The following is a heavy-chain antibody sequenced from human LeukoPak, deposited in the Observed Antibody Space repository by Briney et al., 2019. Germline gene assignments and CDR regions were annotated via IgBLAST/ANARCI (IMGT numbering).Heavy chain of an antibody. V-gene: IGHV1-2*02. Sequence: VASVKVSCKASGYTFTGDYMHWVRQAPGQGLEWMGWINPNSGGTNYAQKFQGRVTMTRDTSISTAYMELSRLRSDDTAVYYCAAPSITRNDWYFDLWGRGTLVTVSS. CDR3: AAPSITRNDWYFDL. CDR1: GYTFTGDY. J-gene: IGHJ2*01. CDR2: INPNSGGT. D-gene: IGHD3-10*01.